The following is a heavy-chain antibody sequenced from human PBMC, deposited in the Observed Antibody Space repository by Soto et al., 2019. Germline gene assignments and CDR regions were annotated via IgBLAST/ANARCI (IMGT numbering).Heavy chain of an antibody. CDR3: AREREAGIEAI. Sequence: SETLSLTCAVYGGSFSGYYWSWIRQPPGKGLEWIGEINHSGSTNYNPSLKSRVTISVDTSKNQFSLKLSSVTAADTAVYYCAREREAGIEAIWGQGTLVTVSS. J-gene: IGHJ4*02. CDR2: INHSGST. D-gene: IGHD3-10*01. CDR1: GGSFSGYY. V-gene: IGHV4-34*01.